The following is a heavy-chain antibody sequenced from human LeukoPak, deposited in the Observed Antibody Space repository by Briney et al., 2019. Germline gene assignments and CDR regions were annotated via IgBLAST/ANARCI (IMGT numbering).Heavy chain of an antibody. Sequence: SVKVSCKASGGTFSSYAISWVRQAPGHGLEWMGGIIPIFGTANYAQKFQGRVTITTDESTSTAYMELSSLRSEDTAVYYCARHDYDFWSDHLPVAFDIWGQGTMVTVSS. J-gene: IGHJ3*02. CDR2: IIPIFGTA. V-gene: IGHV1-69*05. D-gene: IGHD3-3*01. CDR3: ARHDYDFWSDHLPVAFDI. CDR1: GGTFSSYA.